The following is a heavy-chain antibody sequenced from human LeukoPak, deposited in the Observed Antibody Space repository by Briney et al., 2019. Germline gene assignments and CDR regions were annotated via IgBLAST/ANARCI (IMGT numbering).Heavy chain of an antibody. CDR3: VKLGALVKNGMDV. D-gene: IGHD6-13*01. J-gene: IGHJ6*02. CDR2: ISGSGRAT. Sequence: GGSLRLSCAASGFTFSSYGMSWVRQAPGKRLEWVSDISGSGRATNYADSVKGRFTVSRDRSKNTVDLQMDSLSAEDTAVYYCVKLGALVKNGMDVGGQGTTVTVSS. CDR1: GFTFSSYG. V-gene: IGHV3-23*01.